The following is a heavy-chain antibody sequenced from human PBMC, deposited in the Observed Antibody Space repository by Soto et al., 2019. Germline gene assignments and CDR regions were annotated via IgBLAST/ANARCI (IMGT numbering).Heavy chain of an antibody. J-gene: IGHJ5*02. CDR3: ARGSGCHSGWIQSSDP. D-gene: IGHD5-18*01. CDR1: GSSISSGYY. V-gene: IGHV4-38-2*01. Sequence: PSETLSLTCAVSGSSISSGYYWGWIRQSPGKALEWIGSVYHTGTTYYNPSFQSRVTMSINTSNNQFSLKLRSVTAADAAVYYCARGSGCHSGWIQSSDPWAQGTLLTVSS. CDR2: VYHTGTT.